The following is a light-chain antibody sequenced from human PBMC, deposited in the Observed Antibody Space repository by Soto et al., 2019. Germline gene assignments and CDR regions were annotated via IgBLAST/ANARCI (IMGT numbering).Light chain of an antibody. CDR2: AAS. V-gene: IGKV1-8*01. CDR1: QGISSY. CDR3: QQYYSYLPLT. Sequence: AIRMTQSPSSFSASTGDRVTITCRASQGISSYLAWYQQKPGEAPKLLIYAASTLQSGVPSRFSGSGSGTDFTLTISCLQSEDFATYYCQQYYSYLPLTFGGGTKVDIK. J-gene: IGKJ4*01.